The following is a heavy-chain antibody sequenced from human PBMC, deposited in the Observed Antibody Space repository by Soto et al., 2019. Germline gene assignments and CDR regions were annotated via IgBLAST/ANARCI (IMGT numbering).Heavy chain of an antibody. V-gene: IGHV3-23*01. CDR3: ANPFRGPYGDYGDY. J-gene: IGHJ4*02. Sequence: GGSLRLSCAASGFTFSSYAMSWVRQAPGKGLEWVSAISGSGGSTYYADSVKGRFTISRDNSKNTLYLQMNSLRAEDTAVYYCANPFRGPYGDYGDYWGQGTLVTVSS. CDR1: GFTFSSYA. D-gene: IGHD4-17*01. CDR2: ISGSGGST.